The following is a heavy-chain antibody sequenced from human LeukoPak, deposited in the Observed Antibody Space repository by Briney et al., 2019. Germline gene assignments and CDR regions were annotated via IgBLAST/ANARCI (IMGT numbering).Heavy chain of an antibody. V-gene: IGHV1-2*02. D-gene: IGHD2-2*01. Sequence: GASVTVSCKASGYTFTGYYMHWMRQAPGQGLEWMGWINPNSGGTNYAQKFQGRVTMTRDTSISTAYMELRSLRSDDAAVYYCARDRGGSTSWFDPWGQGTLVTVSS. CDR3: ARDRGGSTSWFDP. CDR2: INPNSGGT. CDR1: GYTFTGYY. J-gene: IGHJ5*02.